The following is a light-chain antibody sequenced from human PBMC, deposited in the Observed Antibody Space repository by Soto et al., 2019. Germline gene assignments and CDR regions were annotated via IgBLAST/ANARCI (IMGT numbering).Light chain of an antibody. CDR2: EGS. CDR3: CSYAGSSTHAV. J-gene: IGLJ7*01. CDR1: SSDVGSYNL. V-gene: IGLV2-23*01. Sequence: ALTQPASVSGSPGQSITISCTGTSSDVGSYNLVSWYQQHPGKAPKLMIYEGSKRPSGVSNRFSGSKSGNTASLTISGLQAEDEADYYCCSYAGSSTHAVFGGGTQLTVL.